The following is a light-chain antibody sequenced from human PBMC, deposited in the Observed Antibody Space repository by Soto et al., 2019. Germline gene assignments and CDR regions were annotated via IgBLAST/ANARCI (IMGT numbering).Light chain of an antibody. V-gene: IGKV3-20*01. CDR3: QQYGSSPPYT. J-gene: IGKJ2*01. CDR2: GAS. Sequence: EIVLTQSPGTLSLSPRERATLSCRASQSVSSNFLAWYQQKPGQAPRLLIFGASSRASDIPDRFSGSGSGTDFTLTISRLEPEDFAVYYCQQYGSSPPYTFGQGTKLEIK. CDR1: QSVSSNF.